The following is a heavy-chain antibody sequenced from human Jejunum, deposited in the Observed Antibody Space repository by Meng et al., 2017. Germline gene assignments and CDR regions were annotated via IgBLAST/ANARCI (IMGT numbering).Heavy chain of an antibody. D-gene: IGHD4-23*01. CDR1: GGTFRRYG. Sequence: QVQFVCSGAEVRKPGSSVKVSCKASGGTFRRYGVRWVRQAPGQGLEWMGGIIPIFGTANYAQKFQGRVTITADESTSTAYMEFSSLRSEDTAVYYCARPNSGGNTYYFDYWGQGTLVTVSS. CDR2: IIPIFGTA. J-gene: IGHJ4*02. V-gene: IGHV1-69*01. CDR3: ARPNSGGNTYYFDY.